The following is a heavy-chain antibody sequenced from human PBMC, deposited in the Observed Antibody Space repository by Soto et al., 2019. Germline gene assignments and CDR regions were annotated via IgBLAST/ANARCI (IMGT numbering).Heavy chain of an antibody. CDR3: ARGRVTYYYGSGKYYGMDV. J-gene: IGHJ6*02. CDR1: GGSISSYY. CDR2: INHSGST. Sequence: NPSETLSLTCTVSGGSISSYYWSWIRQPPGKGLEWIGEINHSGSTNYNPSLKSRVTISVDTSKNQFSLKLSSVTAADTAVYYCARGRVTYYYGSGKYYGMDVWGQGTTVTVSS. D-gene: IGHD3-10*01. V-gene: IGHV4-34*01.